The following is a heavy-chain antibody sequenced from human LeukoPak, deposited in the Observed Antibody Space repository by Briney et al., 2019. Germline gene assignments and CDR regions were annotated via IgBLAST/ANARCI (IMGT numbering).Heavy chain of an antibody. Sequence: PSETLSLTCTVSGGSISSSRYYWGWIRQPPGKGLEWIGEIYHSGSTNYNPSLKSRVTISVDKSKNQFSLKLSSVTAADTAVYYCARSINIVATISFDYWGQGTLVTVSS. J-gene: IGHJ4*02. CDR2: IYHSGST. CDR1: GGSISSSRYY. CDR3: ARSINIVATISFDY. D-gene: IGHD5-12*01. V-gene: IGHV4-61*05.